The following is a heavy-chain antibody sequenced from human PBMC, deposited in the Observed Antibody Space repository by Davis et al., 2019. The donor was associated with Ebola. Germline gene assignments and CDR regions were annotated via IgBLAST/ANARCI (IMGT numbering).Heavy chain of an antibody. CDR1: GGSISGYS. Sequence: PSQTLSPTCTVSGGSISGYSWSWIRQSPGSGLEWIGYIFDTTITNYNPPLKSRATMSVDTSKNQFSLKLTAVTPADTAVYYCERDISSWGQGTLVTVSS. D-gene: IGHD3-3*02. CDR3: ERDISS. V-gene: IGHV4-59*01. CDR2: IFDTTIT. J-gene: IGHJ5*02.